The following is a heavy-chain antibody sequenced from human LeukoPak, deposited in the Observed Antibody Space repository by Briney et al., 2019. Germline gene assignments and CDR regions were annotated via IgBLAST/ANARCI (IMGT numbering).Heavy chain of an antibody. CDR2: IFPIFGTA. J-gene: IGHJ4*02. CDR3: ARRSTSYCSSTSCYDSPYLTFDY. D-gene: IGHD2-2*01. Sequence: SVKVSCKASGGTFSSYAISWVRQAPGQGLEWMGGIFPIFGTANYAQKFQGRVTITADESTSTAYMELSSLRSEDTAVYYCARRSTSYCSSTSCYDSPYLTFDYWGQGTLVTVSS. CDR1: GGTFSSYA. V-gene: IGHV1-69*01.